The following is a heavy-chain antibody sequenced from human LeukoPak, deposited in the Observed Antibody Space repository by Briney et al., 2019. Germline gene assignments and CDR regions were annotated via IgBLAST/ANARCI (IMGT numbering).Heavy chain of an antibody. Sequence: SETLSLTRTVSGGSISSSSYYWGWIRQPPGKGLEWIGSIYYSGSTYYNPSLKSRVTISVDTSKNQFSLKLSSVTAADTAVYYCARGVRWLQLSYFDYWGQGTLVTVSS. CDR3: ARGVRWLQLSYFDY. J-gene: IGHJ4*02. CDR1: GGSISSSSYY. D-gene: IGHD5-24*01. CDR2: IYYSGST. V-gene: IGHV4-39*07.